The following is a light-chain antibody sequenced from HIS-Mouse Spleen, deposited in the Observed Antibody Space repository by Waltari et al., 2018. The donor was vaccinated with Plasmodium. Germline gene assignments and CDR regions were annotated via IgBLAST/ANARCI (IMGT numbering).Light chain of an antibody. J-gene: IGKJ3*01. CDR3: QQYDNLLVT. Sequence: DIQMTQSPSSLSASVGDRVTITCQASQDISNYLNWYQQKPGKAPKLLIYDASNVETGVPSRFSGSGSGTDFTFTISSLQPEDIATYYCQQYDNLLVTFGPGTKVDIK. CDR1: QDISNY. V-gene: IGKV1-33*01. CDR2: DAS.